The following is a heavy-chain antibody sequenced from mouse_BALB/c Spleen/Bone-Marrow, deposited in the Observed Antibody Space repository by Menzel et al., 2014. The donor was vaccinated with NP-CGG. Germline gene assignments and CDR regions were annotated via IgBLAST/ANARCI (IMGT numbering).Heavy chain of an antibody. CDR2: ISNGGGST. D-gene: IGHD2-3*01. Sequence: DVKLVESGGGLVQPGGSLKLSCATSGFTFSDYYMYWVRQTPEKRLEWVAYISNGGGSTYYPDTVKGRFTISRDSAKNTLYLQMSRLKSEDTAMYYCARPLYDGYYVAYWGQGTLVTVSA. J-gene: IGHJ3*01. V-gene: IGHV5-12*02. CDR3: ARPLYDGYYVAY. CDR1: GFTFSDYY.